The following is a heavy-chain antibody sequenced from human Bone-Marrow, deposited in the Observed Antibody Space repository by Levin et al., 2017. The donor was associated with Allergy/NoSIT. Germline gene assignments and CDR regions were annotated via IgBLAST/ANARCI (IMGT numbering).Heavy chain of an antibody. CDR1: GFHFHAYG. V-gene: IGHV3-23*01. Sequence: LSLTCAVSGFHFHAYGMTWVRQAPGKGLEWVSTIRGSDDSTYYRDSVKGRFIVSRDSSEDTLYLDMHSLRAEDTALYYCATFDYSSYGYYFDYWGQGTPVTVSS. CDR2: IRGSDDST. J-gene: IGHJ4*02. CDR3: ATFDYSSYGYYFDY. D-gene: IGHD4-11*01.